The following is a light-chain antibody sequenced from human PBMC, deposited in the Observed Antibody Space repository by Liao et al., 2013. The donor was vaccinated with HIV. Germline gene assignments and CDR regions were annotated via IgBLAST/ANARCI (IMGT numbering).Light chain of an antibody. CDR1: NIGSKS. CDR3: QVWDSSSDHPHVV. Sequence: SYXLTQPPSVSVAPGKTARITCGGNNIGSKSVHWYQQKPGQAPVLVIYYDSDRPSGIPERFSGSNSGNTATLTISRVEAGDEADYYCQVWDSSSDHPHVVFGGGTKLTVL. CDR2: YDS. V-gene: IGLV3-21*04. J-gene: IGLJ2*01.